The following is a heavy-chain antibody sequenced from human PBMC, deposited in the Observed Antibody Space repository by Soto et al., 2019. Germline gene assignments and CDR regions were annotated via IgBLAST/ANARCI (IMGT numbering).Heavy chain of an antibody. V-gene: IGHV4-31*03. D-gene: IGHD6-6*01. CDR2: IYYSGST. Sequence: PSETLSLTCTVSGGSISSGGYYWSWIRQHPGKGLEWIGYIYYSGSTYYNPSLKSRVTISVDTSKNQFSLKLSSVTAADTAVYYCARGAREQLARDQYYYGMDVWGQGTTVT. CDR1: GGSISSGGYY. CDR3: ARGAREQLARDQYYYGMDV. J-gene: IGHJ6*02.